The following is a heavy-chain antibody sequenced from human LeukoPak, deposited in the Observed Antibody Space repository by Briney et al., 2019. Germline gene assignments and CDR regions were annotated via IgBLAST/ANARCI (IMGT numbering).Heavy chain of an antibody. CDR1: GYTFTGYY. CDR3: AISVLRGY. CDR2: INPNSGGT. D-gene: IGHD5-12*01. J-gene: IGHJ4*02. Sequence: GASVKVSCKASGYTFTGYYMHWVRQAPGQGLEWMGWINPNSGGTNYAQKFQGRVTMTWDTSISTAYMELSSLRYDDTAVYYCAISVLRGYWGQGTLVTVSS. V-gene: IGHV1-2*02.